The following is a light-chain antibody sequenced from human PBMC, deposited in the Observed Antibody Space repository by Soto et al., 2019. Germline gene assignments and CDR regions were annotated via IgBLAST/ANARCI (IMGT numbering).Light chain of an antibody. Sequence: IQMTQSHSTLSGSVGDRVTITCRTSQTISSWLAWYQQKPGKAPKLLIYKASSLESGVPSRFSGSGSGTEFTLTISSLQPDDFATYYCQQYNSYSRTFGQGTKVDIK. CDR3: QQYNSYSRT. V-gene: IGKV1-5*03. CDR1: QTISSW. J-gene: IGKJ1*01. CDR2: KAS.